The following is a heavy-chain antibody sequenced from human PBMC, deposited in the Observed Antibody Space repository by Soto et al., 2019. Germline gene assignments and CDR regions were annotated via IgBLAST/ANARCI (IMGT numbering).Heavy chain of an antibody. CDR2: ISGSGGST. J-gene: IGHJ5*02. CDR3: AKGYNYDGGPFYP. V-gene: IGHV3-23*01. CDR1: GFTFSSYA. Sequence: LRLSCAASGFTFSSYAMSRVRQAPGKGLEWVSAISGSGGSTYYADSVKGRFTISRDNSKNTLYLQMNSLRAEDTAVYYCAKGYNYDGGPFYPWGQGTLVTVSS. D-gene: IGHD3-22*01.